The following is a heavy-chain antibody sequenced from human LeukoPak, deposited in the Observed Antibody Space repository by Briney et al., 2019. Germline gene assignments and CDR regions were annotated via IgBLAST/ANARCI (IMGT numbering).Heavy chain of an antibody. V-gene: IGHV3-74*01. CDR3: AYSSLYYFDF. D-gene: IGHD6-13*01. J-gene: IGHJ4*02. CDR2: INTDGSST. Sequence: GGSLRLSCAASGFTFSNYWMHWVRQAPAKELVGVSHINTDGSSTNYADSVMGRFTISRDNAKNTLYLQMNSLRAEDTAVYYCAYSSLYYFDFWGQGTLVTVSS. CDR1: GFTFSNYW.